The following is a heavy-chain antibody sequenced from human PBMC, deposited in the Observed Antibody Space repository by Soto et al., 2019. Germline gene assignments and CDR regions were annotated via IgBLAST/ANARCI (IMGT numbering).Heavy chain of an antibody. D-gene: IGHD3-22*01. CDR2: TSSSSSTI. CDR1: GYTFSIYS. CDR3: PRPTYYYDSSGPPPY. J-gene: IGHJ4*02. Sequence: VGPLRLSWVACGYTFSIYSMNWVRQAKGKGLEWVSYTSSSSSTIFYTDSVKGRFTVSRDNAKNSLYLQMNSLRAEDTAVYYCPRPTYYYDSSGPPPYWGQGTLVTVSS. V-gene: IGHV3-48*01.